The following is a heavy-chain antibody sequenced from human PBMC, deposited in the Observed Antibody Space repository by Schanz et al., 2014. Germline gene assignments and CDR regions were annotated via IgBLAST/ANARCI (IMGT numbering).Heavy chain of an antibody. CDR1: SASIRTYY. V-gene: IGHV4-59*01. CDR3: ARGRVVPAAPEFDY. D-gene: IGHD2-2*01. J-gene: IGHJ4*02. Sequence: QVQLQESGPGLVKPSETLSLTCTVSSASIRTYYWSWIRQPPGKGLEWIGYIYYSGSTTYNPSPKSRVPISVEPSKKQFSLNLSSVTAADTAVYYCARGRVVPAAPEFDYWGQGILVTVSS. CDR2: IYYSGST.